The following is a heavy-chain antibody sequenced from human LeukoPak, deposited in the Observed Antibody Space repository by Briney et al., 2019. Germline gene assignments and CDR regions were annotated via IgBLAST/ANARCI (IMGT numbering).Heavy chain of an antibody. CDR1: GFTFSSYA. Sequence: GSLRLSCAASGFTFSSYAMSWVRQAPGKGLEWVSAISGSGGSTYYADSVKGRFTISRDNSKNTLYLQMNSLRAEDTAVYYCAKEGLGYCSGGSCYSLIGISSYYFDYWGQGTLVTVSS. CDR2: ISGSGGST. V-gene: IGHV3-23*01. D-gene: IGHD2-15*01. J-gene: IGHJ4*02. CDR3: AKEGLGYCSGGSCYSLIGISSYYFDY.